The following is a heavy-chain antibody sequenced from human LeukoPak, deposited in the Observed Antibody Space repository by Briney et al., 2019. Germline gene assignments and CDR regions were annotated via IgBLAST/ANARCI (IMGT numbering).Heavy chain of an antibody. Sequence: SETLSLTCTVSGGSISSSYYWGWIRQPPGKGLDWIGSIYYGGSTYYNPSLRSRVTTSVDTSKNQFSLKLTSVTAADTAVYYCARHGNHYYGSGGFDYWGQGTLVTVSS. CDR1: GGSISSSYY. CDR2: IYYGGST. CDR3: ARHGNHYYGSGGFDY. D-gene: IGHD3-10*01. J-gene: IGHJ4*02. V-gene: IGHV4-39*01.